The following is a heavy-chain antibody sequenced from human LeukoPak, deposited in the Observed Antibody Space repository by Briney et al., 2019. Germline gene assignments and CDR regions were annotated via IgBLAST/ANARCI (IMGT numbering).Heavy chain of an antibody. CDR2: IKLDGSEK. J-gene: IGHJ4*02. V-gene: IGHV3-7*01. D-gene: IGHD5-18*01. CDR3: ARFSGTSYVFEF. CDR1: GFTFSSYW. Sequence: PGGSLRLSCAASGFTFSSYWMTWVRQAPGKGLEGVANIKLDGSEKYYVDSVKGRFTISRDNTQNSLYLQMNSLRAEDTAVYHCARFSGTSYVFEFWGQGALVTVSS.